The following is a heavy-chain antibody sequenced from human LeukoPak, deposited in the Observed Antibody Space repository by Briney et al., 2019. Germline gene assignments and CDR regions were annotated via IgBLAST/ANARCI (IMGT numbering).Heavy chain of an antibody. CDR3: ARVIGDTNSYFPPGFDY. V-gene: IGHV4-59*01. J-gene: IGHJ4*02. CDR1: GGSISGSY. CDR2: IYYTGSA. Sequence: RSETLSLTCTVSGGSISGSYWGWIRQPPGKGLEWIGNIYYTGSANYNRSLKSRVTISVDTSKNQFSLKLSSVTAVDTAVYYCARVIGDTNSYFPPGFDYWGQGTLVTVSS. D-gene: IGHD2-8*01.